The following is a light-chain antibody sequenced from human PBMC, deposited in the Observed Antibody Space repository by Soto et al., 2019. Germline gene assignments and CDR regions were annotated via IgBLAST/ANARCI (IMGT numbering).Light chain of an antibody. CDR2: KAS. J-gene: IGKJ4*02. Sequence: TKMTQSPSTLSASVGDRVTIPCRASQSISIWLAWYQQKPGKAPKILIYKASSLESGVPSRFSGSGSGTEFTLTISSRQAADFAAYYYQQYCNYTPRTFGGGTKVDIK. V-gene: IGKV1-5*03. CDR3: QQYCNYTPRT. CDR1: QSISIW.